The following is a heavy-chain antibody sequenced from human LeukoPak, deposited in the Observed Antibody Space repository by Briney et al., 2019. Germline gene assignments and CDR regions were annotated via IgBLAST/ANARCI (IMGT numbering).Heavy chain of an antibody. CDR2: IYYSGST. V-gene: IGHV4-31*03. Sequence: SETLSLACTVSGGSISSGGYYWSWIRQHPGKGLEGFGFIYYSGSTSTNPSLKNRITISVDTSKNPYSLKLSSLTGADTAVYYCARARGYRYGSLDYWGQGTLVTVSS. CDR1: GGSISSGGYY. J-gene: IGHJ4*02. CDR3: ARARGYRYGSLDY. D-gene: IGHD5-18*01.